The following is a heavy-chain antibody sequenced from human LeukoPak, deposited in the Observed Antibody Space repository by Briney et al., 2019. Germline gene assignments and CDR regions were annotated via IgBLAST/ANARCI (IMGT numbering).Heavy chain of an antibody. CDR3: ASPRSGYRYTFDY. Sequence: SETLSLTCTVSSGSISSQYWSWIRQPPGKGLEWIGYIYYSGSTNYTPSLKSRVSISRDTSKNRFSLNLNFVTAADTAVYYCASPRSGYRYTFDYWGQGALVTVSS. V-gene: IGHV4-59*08. CDR2: IYYSGST. D-gene: IGHD3-22*01. J-gene: IGHJ4*02. CDR1: SGSISSQY.